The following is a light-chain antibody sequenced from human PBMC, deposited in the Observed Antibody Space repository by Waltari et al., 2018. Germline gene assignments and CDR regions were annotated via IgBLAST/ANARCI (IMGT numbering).Light chain of an antibody. J-gene: IGKJ3*01. V-gene: IGKV4-1*01. Sequence: DIVMTQSPASLAVSLGERASITYKFSQTVLYNSKNYLAWYQQKPGQPPKVLIYGASTREFGVPDRFSASGSGTDFTLTISSLQPEDVAVYYCQQYYGAPFSFGPGTRV. CDR3: QQYYGAPFS. CDR1: QTVLYNSKNY. CDR2: GAS.